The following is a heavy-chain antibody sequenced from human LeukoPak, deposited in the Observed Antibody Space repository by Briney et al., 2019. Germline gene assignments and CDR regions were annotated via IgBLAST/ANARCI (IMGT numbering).Heavy chain of an antibody. CDR2: ISSSSSYI. CDR1: GFTFSSYS. D-gene: IGHD3-16*02. Sequence: GGSLRLSCAASGFTFSSYSMNWVRQAPGKGLEWVSSISSSSSYIYYADSVKGRFTISRDNAKNSLYLQMNSLRAEDTAVYYCARESGRWGTYRSHEFDYWGQGTLVTVSS. V-gene: IGHV3-21*01. CDR3: ARESGRWGTYRSHEFDY. J-gene: IGHJ4*02.